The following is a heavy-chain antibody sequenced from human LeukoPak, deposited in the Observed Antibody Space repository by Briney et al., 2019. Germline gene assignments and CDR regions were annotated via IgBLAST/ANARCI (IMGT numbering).Heavy chain of an antibody. CDR3: ARDLKVKSADYYFDY. J-gene: IGHJ4*02. CDR1: GFTFSSYW. D-gene: IGHD2-15*01. CDR2: IANDGRDK. V-gene: IGHV3-30*03. Sequence: GGSLRLSCAASGFTFSSYWMNWARQAPGKGLEWVVVIANDGRDKHYGESVKGRFTISRDNSRNTLYLQMNSLRAEDTAVYYCARDLKVKSADYYFDYWGQGTLVTVSS.